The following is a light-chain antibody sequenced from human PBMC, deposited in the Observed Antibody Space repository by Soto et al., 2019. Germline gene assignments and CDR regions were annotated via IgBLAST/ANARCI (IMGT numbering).Light chain of an antibody. CDR3: QQTYNPPVT. CDR1: QSISGY. Sequence: DIQMTQSPASLSASVGDRVTITCRASQSISGYLNWYPQKPGKAPKHLIYGASTLQSGVPSRFTGSGSETSFTLTISSLQPEDFGTYYCQQTYNPPVTFGPGTKVDI. CDR2: GAS. V-gene: IGKV1-39*01. J-gene: IGKJ3*01.